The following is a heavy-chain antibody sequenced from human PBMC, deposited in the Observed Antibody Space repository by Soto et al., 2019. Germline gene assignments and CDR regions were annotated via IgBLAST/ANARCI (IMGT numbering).Heavy chain of an antibody. J-gene: IGHJ4*02. CDR2: IDLSGTTR. CDR3: TKDRVPDGIYSFDY. V-gene: IGHV3-23*03. CDR1: GFSFSDYT. Sequence: PGGSLRLSCAASGFSFSDYTMNWVRQAPGRRLEWVAFIDLSGTTRDYRESVKGRFTISKDKSMNTVYLQMNSLRDEDAAVYYCTKDRVPDGIYSFDYWGQGALVTVSS. D-gene: IGHD2-15*01.